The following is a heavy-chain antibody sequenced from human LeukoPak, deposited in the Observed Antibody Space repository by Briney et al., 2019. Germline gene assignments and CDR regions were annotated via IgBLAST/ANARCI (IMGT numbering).Heavy chain of an antibody. CDR1: GFTFSSYG. D-gene: IGHD3-22*01. J-gene: IGHJ3*02. Sequence: GGSLRLSCAASGFTFSSYGMHWVRQAPGKGLEWVSGISNRGGKTYYADSVKGRLTISRDNSKNTLYLQMNRLRAEDTALYYCAKAAGYDSRDDAFDIWGQGTMVTVSS. V-gene: IGHV3-23*01. CDR3: AKAAGYDSRDDAFDI. CDR2: ISNRGGKT.